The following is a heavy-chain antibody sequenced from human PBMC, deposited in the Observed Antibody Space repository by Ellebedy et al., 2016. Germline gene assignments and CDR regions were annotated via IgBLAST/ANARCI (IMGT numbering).Heavy chain of an antibody. D-gene: IGHD4-11*01. Sequence: SETLSLXCTVSGGSISSYYWSWIRQPAGKGLEWIGRIYTSGSTNYNPSLKSRVTMSVDTSKNQFSLNLSSVTAADTAVYYCARGQWSSKQSGYFDLWGRGTLVTVSS. J-gene: IGHJ2*01. CDR1: GGSISSYY. CDR3: ARGQWSSKQSGYFDL. V-gene: IGHV4-4*07. CDR2: IYTSGST.